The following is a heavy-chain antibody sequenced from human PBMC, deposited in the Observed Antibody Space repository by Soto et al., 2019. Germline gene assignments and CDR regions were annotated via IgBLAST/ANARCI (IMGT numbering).Heavy chain of an antibody. J-gene: IGHJ5*02. CDR3: ARAVPSTAAAGTGVNWFDP. D-gene: IGHD6-13*01. CDR2: IYYSGST. V-gene: IGHV4-59*01. Sequence: WIRQPPGKGLEWIGYIYYSGSTNYNPSLKSRVTISVDTSKNQFSLKLSSVTAADTAVYYCARAVPSTAAAGTGVNWFDPWGQGTLVTVSS.